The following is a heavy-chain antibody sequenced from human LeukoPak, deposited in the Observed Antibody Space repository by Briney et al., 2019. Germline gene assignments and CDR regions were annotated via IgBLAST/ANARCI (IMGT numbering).Heavy chain of an antibody. Sequence: GGSLRLSCAASGFTFDDYGMTWVRQAPGKGLEWVSGITWNGDSKGYADSVKGRFTISRDNAKNSLYLQMNSLRAEDTAVYYCAREAGTGTSYYFDYWGQGTLVTVSS. CDR3: AREAGTGTSYYFDY. D-gene: IGHD1-1*01. CDR1: GFTFDDYG. J-gene: IGHJ4*02. V-gene: IGHV3-20*04. CDR2: ITWNGDSK.